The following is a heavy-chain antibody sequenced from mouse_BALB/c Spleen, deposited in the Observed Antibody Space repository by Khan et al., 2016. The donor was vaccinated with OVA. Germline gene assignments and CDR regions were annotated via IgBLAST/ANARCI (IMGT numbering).Heavy chain of an antibody. CDR1: GYSITSDYA. D-gene: IGHD2-14*01. CDR3: ARGRYRYPFAY. Sequence: EVKLLESGPGLVKPSQSLSLTCTVTGYSITSDYAWNWIRQLPGNKLEWMGYISYSGSTSYNPSLKSRISITRDTSKNQFFLQLNSVTTEDIATYYCARGRYRYPFAYWGQGTLVTVSA. V-gene: IGHV3-2*02. CDR2: ISYSGST. J-gene: IGHJ3*01.